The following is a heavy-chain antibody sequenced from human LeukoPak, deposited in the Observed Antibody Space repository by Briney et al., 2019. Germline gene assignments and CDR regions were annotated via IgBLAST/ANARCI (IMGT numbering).Heavy chain of an antibody. D-gene: IGHD6-19*01. CDR2: IIPIFGTA. J-gene: IGHJ4*02. Sequence: ASVKVSCKASGGTFSSYAISWVRQAPGQGLEWMGGIIPIFGTANYAQKFQGRVTITADESTSTAYMELSSLRSEDTAVYYCARIGGSGWHGDYWGQGTLVTVSS. CDR1: GGTFSSYA. CDR3: ARIGGSGWHGDY. V-gene: IGHV1-69*13.